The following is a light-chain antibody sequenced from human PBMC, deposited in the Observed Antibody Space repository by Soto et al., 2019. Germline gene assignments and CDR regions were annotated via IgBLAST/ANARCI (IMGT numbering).Light chain of an antibody. V-gene: IGKV3-15*01. J-gene: IGKJ4*01. CDR3: QQYDT. Sequence: EIVMTQSPATLSVSPGEGATLSCRASQSVSSNLAWYQQKPGQAPRLLIYGASTRATGTPARFSGSGSGTEFTLTISSLQSEDFAVYYCQQYDTFGGGTKVDIK. CDR1: QSVSSN. CDR2: GAS.